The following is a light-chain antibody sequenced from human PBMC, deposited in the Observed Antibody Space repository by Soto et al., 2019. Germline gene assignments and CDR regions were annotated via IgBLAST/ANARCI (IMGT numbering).Light chain of an antibody. V-gene: IGKV3-11*01. J-gene: IGKJ4*01. CDR1: QSVSSY. CDR3: QQRSSGVT. Sequence: EIVLTQSPATLSLSPGERATLSCRASQSVSSYLAWDQQKPGQAHRLLIYDSSNRATGIPGRFSGSGSGTDFTLTISSLEPEDFAVYYCQQRSSGVTFGGGTKVEI. CDR2: DSS.